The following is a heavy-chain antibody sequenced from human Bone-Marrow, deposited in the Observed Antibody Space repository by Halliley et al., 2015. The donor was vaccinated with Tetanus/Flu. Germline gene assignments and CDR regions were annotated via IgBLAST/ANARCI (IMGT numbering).Heavy chain of an antibody. CDR2: IIPLFGTS. V-gene: IGHV1-69*06. CDR3: AHSEGYTKPGY. D-gene: IGHD3-16*02. CDR1: GGTFSAFA. J-gene: IGHJ4*02. Sequence: QLVQSGAEVKKPGSSVKVSCKASGGTFSAFAINWVRQAPGQGLEWMGGIIPLFGTSTSAQKFQGRVTITADKSTSTAYVELSRLRSEDTAVYYFAHSEGYTKPGYWGQGTLVTFSS.